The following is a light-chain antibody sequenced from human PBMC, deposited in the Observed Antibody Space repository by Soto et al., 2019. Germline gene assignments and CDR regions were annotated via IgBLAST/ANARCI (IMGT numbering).Light chain of an antibody. V-gene: IGKV2D-29*01. J-gene: IGKJ1*01. CDR1: QSLLQTNGRTY. CDR3: MQSLQFPLT. CDR2: EAS. Sequence: DVVMTQTPLSLSVTPGQPASISCKSSQSLLQTNGRTYLYWYLQKPGQPPQLLIYEASNRFSGVPDRFSGSGSGTDFTLKISRVEADDVGIYYCMQSLQFPLTFGQGTKVDIK.